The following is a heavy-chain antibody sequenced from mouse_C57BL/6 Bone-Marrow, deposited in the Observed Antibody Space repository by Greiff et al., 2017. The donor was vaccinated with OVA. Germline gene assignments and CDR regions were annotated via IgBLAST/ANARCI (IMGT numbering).Heavy chain of an antibody. CDR3: ARGGFAGFDY. Sequence: QVQLQQSGPELVKPGASVKISCKASGYSFTSYYIHWVKQRPGQGLEWIGWIYPGSGNTKYNEKFKGKATLTADTSSSTAYMQLSSLTSEDSAVYYCARGGFAGFDYWGQGTLVTVSA. J-gene: IGHJ3*01. V-gene: IGHV1-66*01. CDR2: IYPGSGNT. CDR1: GYSFTSYY.